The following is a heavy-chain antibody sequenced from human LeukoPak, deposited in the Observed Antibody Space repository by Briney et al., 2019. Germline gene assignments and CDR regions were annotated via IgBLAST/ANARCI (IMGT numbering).Heavy chain of an antibody. CDR3: ARPYYYDSRIDP. CDR2: MYYSGSA. Sequence: SQTLSLTCTVSGVSISSGDYYWSWIRQPPGKGLEWVGYMYYSGSAYYNPSLKSRAAISVDTSKNQFSLKLSSVTAADTAVYFCARPYYYDSRIDPWGQGTLVTVSS. D-gene: IGHD3-22*01. J-gene: IGHJ5*02. CDR1: GVSISSGDYY. V-gene: IGHV4-30-4*01.